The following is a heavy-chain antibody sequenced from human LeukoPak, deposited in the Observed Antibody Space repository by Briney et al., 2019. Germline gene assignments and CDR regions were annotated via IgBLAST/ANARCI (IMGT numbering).Heavy chain of an antibody. CDR1: GGYIGSYY. V-gene: IGHV4-4*07. CDR3: AREGDYGDYSKSFYYMDV. D-gene: IGHD4-17*01. J-gene: IGHJ6*03. Sequence: SETLSLTCTVSGGYIGSYYWSWIRQAAGKGLEWVGRIHTSENTDYNPSLKSRVTMSVDMSTSQFSLMLTSVTTADTAVYYCAREGDYGDYSKSFYYMDVWGKGTTVTVSS. CDR2: IHTSENT.